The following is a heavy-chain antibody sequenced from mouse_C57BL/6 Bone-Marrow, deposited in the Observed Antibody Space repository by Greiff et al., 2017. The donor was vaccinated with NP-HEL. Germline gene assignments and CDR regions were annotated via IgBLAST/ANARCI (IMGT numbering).Heavy chain of an antibody. D-gene: IGHD6-2*01. CDR3: ARSQGYFDY. V-gene: IGHV7-3*01. CDR2: IRNKANGYTT. CDR1: GFTFTDYY. Sequence: EVNLVESGGGLVQPGGSLSLSCAASGFTFTDYYMSWVRQPPGKALEWLGFIRNKANGYTTEYSASVKGRFTISRDNSQSILYLQMNALRAEDSATYYCARSQGYFDYWGQGTTLTVSS. J-gene: IGHJ2*01.